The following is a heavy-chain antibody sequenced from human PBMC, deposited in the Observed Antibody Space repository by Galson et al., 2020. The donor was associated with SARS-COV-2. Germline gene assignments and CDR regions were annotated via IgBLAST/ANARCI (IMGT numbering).Heavy chain of an antibody. CDR3: AHVLYVDSRGYGGLDY. CDR1: GFSLSSSGVG. D-gene: IGHD3-22*01. V-gene: IGHV2-5*02. Sequence: SGPTLVKPTQTLTLTCTFSGFSLSSSGVGVGWLRQPPGKALEWLALIYWDDDEHYSPSLKSRLTITKATSKNQVVLTMTNMDPVDTGTYFCAHVLYVDSRGYGGLDYWGQGTRGIVSS. CDR2: IYWDDDE. J-gene: IGHJ4*02.